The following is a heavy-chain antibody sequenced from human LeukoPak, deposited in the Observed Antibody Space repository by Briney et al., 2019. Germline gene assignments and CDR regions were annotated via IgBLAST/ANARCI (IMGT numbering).Heavy chain of an antibody. V-gene: IGHV3-48*04. Sequence: GGSLRLSCAASGFTFSSYSMNWVRQAPGKGLEWVSYISSSSSTIYYADSVKGRFTISRDNAKKSLYLQMNSLRPEDMALYFCAKGPSQAIGDAFDIWGQGTMVTVSS. CDR3: AKGPSQAIGDAFDI. J-gene: IGHJ3*02. CDR2: ISSSSSTI. CDR1: GFTFSSYS.